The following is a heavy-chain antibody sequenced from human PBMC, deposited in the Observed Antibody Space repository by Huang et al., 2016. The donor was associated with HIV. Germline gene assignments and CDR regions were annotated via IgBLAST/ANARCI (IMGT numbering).Heavy chain of an antibody. CDR3: ARGVSDFWSAPRRFDP. CDR1: GYTFTSYN. D-gene: IGHD3-3*01. V-gene: IGHV1-8*01. Sequence: QVQLVQSGAEVKKPGASVKVSCKTSGYTFTSYNINWVRQATGQVLELMGGRNPNSGNTGYAQKFQGRITMTRNTSISTAYMELNSLRSEDTAVYFCARGVSDFWSAPRRFDPWGQGTLVTVSS. CDR2: RNPNSGNT. J-gene: IGHJ5*02.